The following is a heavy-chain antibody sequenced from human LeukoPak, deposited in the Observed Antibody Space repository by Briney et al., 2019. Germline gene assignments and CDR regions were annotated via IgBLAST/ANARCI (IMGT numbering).Heavy chain of an antibody. Sequence: SETLSLTCTVSGGSISSGGYYWSWIRQHPGKGLEWIGYIYYSGSTYYNPSLKSRVTISVDTSKNQFSLKLSSVTAADTAVYYCARHYRGGGSKDWGQGTLVTVSS. CDR3: ARHYRGGGSKD. CDR1: GGSISSGGYY. J-gene: IGHJ4*02. CDR2: IYYSGST. V-gene: IGHV4-39*01. D-gene: IGHD2-15*01.